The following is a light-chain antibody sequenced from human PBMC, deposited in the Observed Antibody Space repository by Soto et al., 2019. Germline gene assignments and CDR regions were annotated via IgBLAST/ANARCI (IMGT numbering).Light chain of an antibody. J-gene: IGKJ1*01. CDR1: ESVSRF. Sequence: DIHMTQSPSSLSASVGDGVTITCRASESVSRFLNWYHQKPGKAPNLLIIGASTLHAGVPSRFSGSGSGTEFTLTISSVQPEDFAIYYCQQTHSAPRTFGQGTRLDIK. CDR2: GAS. V-gene: IGKV1-39*01. CDR3: QQTHSAPRT.